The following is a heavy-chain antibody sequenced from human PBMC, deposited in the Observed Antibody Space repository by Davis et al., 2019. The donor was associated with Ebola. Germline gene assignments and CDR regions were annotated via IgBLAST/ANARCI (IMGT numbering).Heavy chain of an antibody. V-gene: IGHV4-34*01. CDR3: ARDTKYGYGYYDYYYGMDV. Sequence: SETLSLTCAVYGGSFSGYYWSWIRQPPGKGLEWIGEINHSGSTNYNPSLKSRVTISVDTSKNQFSLKLSSVTAADTAVYYCARDTKYGYGYYDYYYGMDVWGQGTTVTVSS. D-gene: IGHD4-17*01. CDR2: INHSGST. CDR1: GGSFSGYY. J-gene: IGHJ6*02.